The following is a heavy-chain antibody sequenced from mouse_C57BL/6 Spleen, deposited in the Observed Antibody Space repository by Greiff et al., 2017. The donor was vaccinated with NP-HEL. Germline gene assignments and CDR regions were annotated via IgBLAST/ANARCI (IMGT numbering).Heavy chain of an antibody. D-gene: IGHD2-3*01. CDR3: ARSEDGYYVD. CDR2: IDPSDSYT. V-gene: IGHV1-69*01. Sequence: QVQLQQPGAELVMPGASVKLSCKASGYTFTSYWMHWVKQRPGQGLEWIGEIDPSDSYTTYNQKFKGKSTLTVDKSSSTAYMQLSSLTSEDSAVYYCARSEDGYYVDWGKGTTLTVSS. J-gene: IGHJ2*01. CDR1: GYTFTSYW.